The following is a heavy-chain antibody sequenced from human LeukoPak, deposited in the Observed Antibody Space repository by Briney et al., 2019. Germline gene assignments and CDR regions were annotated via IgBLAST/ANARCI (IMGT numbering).Heavy chain of an antibody. CDR3: ARGSYGGNSWFDP. V-gene: IGHV4-61*02. CDR2: IYTSGST. J-gene: IGHJ5*02. CDR1: GGSISSGSYY. D-gene: IGHD4-23*01. Sequence: PSQTLSLTCTVSGGSISSGSYYWSWIRQPAGKRLEWIGRIYTSGSTNYNPSLKSRVTISVDTSKNQFSLKLSSVTAADTAVYYCARGSYGGNSWFDPWGQGTLVTVSS.